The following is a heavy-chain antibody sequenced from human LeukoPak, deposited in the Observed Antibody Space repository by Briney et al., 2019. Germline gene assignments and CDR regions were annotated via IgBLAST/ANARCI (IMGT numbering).Heavy chain of an antibody. J-gene: IGHJ4*02. CDR3: AKPPFGTVTTNEFDY. Sequence: PSGTLSLTCTVSGGSISSSNYYWGWIRQPPGKGLEWIGSIYYSGSTYYNTSLKSRVTISLDTSKNQFSLKLNSVTAADTAVYYCAKPPFGTVTTNEFDYWGQGTLVTVSS. D-gene: IGHD4-17*01. CDR1: GGSISSSNYY. CDR2: IYYSGST. V-gene: IGHV4-39*01.